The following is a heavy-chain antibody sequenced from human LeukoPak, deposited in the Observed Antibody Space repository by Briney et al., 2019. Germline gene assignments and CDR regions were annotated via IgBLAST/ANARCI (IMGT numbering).Heavy chain of an antibody. CDR1: GFTFSSYA. V-gene: IGHV3-23*01. CDR2: ISGSGGST. Sequence: PGGSPRLSCAASGFTFSSYAMSWVRQAPGRGLEWVSAISGSGGSTYYADSVKGRFTISRDNSKNTLYLQMNSLRAEDTAVYYCAKGAIWFGEVFDYWGQGTLVTVSS. CDR3: AKGAIWFGEVFDY. J-gene: IGHJ4*02. D-gene: IGHD3-10*01.